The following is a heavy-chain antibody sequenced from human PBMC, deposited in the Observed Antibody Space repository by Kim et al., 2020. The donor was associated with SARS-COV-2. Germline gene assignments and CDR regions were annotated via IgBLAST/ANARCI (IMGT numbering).Heavy chain of an antibody. CDR3: LLGYCSSTSCYREFDY. V-gene: IGHV3-53*01. Sequence: GGSLRLSCAASGFTVSSNYMSWVRQAPGKGLEWVSVIYSGGSTYYADSVKGRFTISRDNSKNTLYLQMNSLRAEDTAVYYCLLGYCSSTSCYREFDYWGQGTLVTVSS. J-gene: IGHJ4*02. CDR2: IYSGGST. CDR1: GFTVSSNY. D-gene: IGHD2-2*01.